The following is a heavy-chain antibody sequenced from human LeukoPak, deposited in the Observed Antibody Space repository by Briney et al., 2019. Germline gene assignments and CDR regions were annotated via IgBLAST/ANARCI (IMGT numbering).Heavy chain of an antibody. CDR2: MNPNSGNT. V-gene: IGHV1-8*03. CDR1: GYTFTSYD. Sequence: ASVKVSCKASGYTFTSYDINWVRQATGQGLEWMGWMNPNSGNTGYAQKFQGRVTITRNTSISTAYMELSSLRSEDTAVYYCAREGTGGPTIRDYYYYMDVWGKGTTVTISS. D-gene: IGHD4-23*01. CDR3: AREGTGGPTIRDYYYYMDV. J-gene: IGHJ6*03.